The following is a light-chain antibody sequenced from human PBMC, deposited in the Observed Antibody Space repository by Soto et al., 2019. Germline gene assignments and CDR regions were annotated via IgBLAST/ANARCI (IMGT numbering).Light chain of an antibody. CDR1: QSVSSSS. J-gene: IGKJ4*01. CDR3: QRYGSSSLT. CDR2: GAS. Sequence: EIVLTQSPGTLSLSPGERATLSCGASQSVSSSSLAWYQQRPGQAPRLLIYGASSRATGIPDRFSGSGSGTDFTLTISRLEPEDFAVYYCQRYGSSSLTFGGGTKVEIK. V-gene: IGKV3-20*01.